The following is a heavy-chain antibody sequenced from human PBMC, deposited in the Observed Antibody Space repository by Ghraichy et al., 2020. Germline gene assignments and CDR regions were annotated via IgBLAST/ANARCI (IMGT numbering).Heavy chain of an antibody. CDR2: INPSGGST. CDR3: ARGNYDFWSGYYTHIDY. CDR1: GYTFTSYY. Sequence: ASVKVSCKASGYTFTSYYMHWVRQAPGQGFEWMGIINPSGGSTRYAQKFQGRVTMTRDTSTSTVYMELSSLRSEDTAVYYCARGNYDFWSGYYTHIDYWGQGTLVTVSS. D-gene: IGHD3-3*01. V-gene: IGHV1-46*03. J-gene: IGHJ4*02.